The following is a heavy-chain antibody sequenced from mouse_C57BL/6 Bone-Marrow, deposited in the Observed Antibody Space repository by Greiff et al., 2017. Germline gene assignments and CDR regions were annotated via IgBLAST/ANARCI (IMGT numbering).Heavy chain of an antibody. J-gene: IGHJ3*01. CDR1: GYAFSSSW. CDR3: ARSDPYSNYAWFAY. CDR2: IYPGDGDT. V-gene: IGHV1-82*01. D-gene: IGHD2-5*01. Sequence: QVQLKESGPELVKPGASVKISCKASGYAFSSSWMNWVKQRPGKGLEWIGRIYPGDGDTNYNGKFKGKATLTADKSSSTAYMQLSSLTSEDSAVYFCARSDPYSNYAWFAYWGQGTLVTVSA.